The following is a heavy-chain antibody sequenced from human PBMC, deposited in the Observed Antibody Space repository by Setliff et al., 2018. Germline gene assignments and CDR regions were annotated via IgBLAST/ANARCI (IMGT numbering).Heavy chain of an antibody. Sequence: PSETLSLTCTVSGGSISSYYWSWIRQPAGKGLEWIGRMYTSGHTNYNTSLKSRVTMSLDTSKNQFSLKLTSVTAADTAVYYCARDGYYGSGIYYPLAFWGQGTLVTVSS. V-gene: IGHV4-4*07. CDR2: MYTSGHT. J-gene: IGHJ4*02. CDR1: GGSISSYY. CDR3: ARDGYYGSGIYYPLAF. D-gene: IGHD3-10*01.